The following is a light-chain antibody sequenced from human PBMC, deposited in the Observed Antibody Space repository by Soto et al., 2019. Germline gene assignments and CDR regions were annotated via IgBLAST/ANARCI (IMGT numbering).Light chain of an antibody. J-gene: IGLJ1*01. V-gene: IGLV2-11*01. CDR1: SSDIGDYNY. CDR3: CSYAATNTFL. CDR2: DVT. Sequence: SVLTHPRSVSWSPGQSVTISCTGTSSDIGDYNYVSWYQQHPGKAPQLIIYDVTKRPSGVPDRFSGSKSDNTASLTISGLQAEDEADYYCCSYAATNTFLFGTGTKVTVL.